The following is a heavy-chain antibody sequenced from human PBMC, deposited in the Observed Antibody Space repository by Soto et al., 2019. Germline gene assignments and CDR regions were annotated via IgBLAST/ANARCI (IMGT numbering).Heavy chain of an antibody. V-gene: IGHV4-4*02. CDR1: GGSISSSNW. Sequence: QVQLQESGPGLVKPSGTLSLTCPVSGGSISSSNWWSWFRQPPGKGREWIGEIYHSGSTNYNPSLKSRVTISVDKSKNQFALKLRSVAAADSAGYYCARVSIAAAGELDYWGQGTLVTVSS. D-gene: IGHD6-13*01. CDR3: ARVSIAAAGELDY. CDR2: IYHSGST. J-gene: IGHJ4*02.